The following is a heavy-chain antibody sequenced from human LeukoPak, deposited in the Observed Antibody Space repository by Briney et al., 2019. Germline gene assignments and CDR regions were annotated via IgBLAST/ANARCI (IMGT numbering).Heavy chain of an antibody. V-gene: IGHV4-38-2*02. J-gene: IGHJ4*02. CDR1: GYSISSGYY. D-gene: IGHD6-19*01. CDR2: IYHSGST. CDR3: VKSGGYGLIDY. Sequence: SETLSLTCTVSGYSISSGYYWGWIRQPPGKGLEWIGSIYHSGSTHFNPSLKSRVTISIDMSKNQFSLRLSSVTAADTAMYYCVKSGGYGLIDYWGQGTLVTVSS.